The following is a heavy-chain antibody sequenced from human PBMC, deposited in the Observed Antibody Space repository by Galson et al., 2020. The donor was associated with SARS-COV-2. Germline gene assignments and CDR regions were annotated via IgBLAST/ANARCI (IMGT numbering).Heavy chain of an antibody. J-gene: IGHJ4*02. V-gene: IGHV5-51*01. CDR2: IYPGDSDT. CDR3: ARMQNRLFDY. CDR1: GYSFTSYW. D-gene: IGHD3-22*01. Sequence: HGESLKISCTGSGYSFTSYWIGWVRQMPGKGLEWMGLIYPGDSDTRYSPSFQGQVTISADKSISTAYLQWSSLKASDTAMYYCARMQNRLFDYWGQGTLVTVSS.